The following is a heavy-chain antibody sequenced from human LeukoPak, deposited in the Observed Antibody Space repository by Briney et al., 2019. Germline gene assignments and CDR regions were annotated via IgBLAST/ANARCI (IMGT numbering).Heavy chain of an antibody. Sequence: GGSLRLSCVASGFTFSDYYMTWIRQAPGKGLETSSHISATGSYVDYADSVKGRFTVSRDNAKNSLYVQMNSLRADDTGVYYCARDPPGYKSTDNFFDTWGQGTLVTDSS. CDR1: GFTFSDYY. CDR3: ARDPPGYKSTDNFFDT. D-gene: IGHD2-15*01. V-gene: IGHV3-11*01. CDR2: ISATGSYV. J-gene: IGHJ5*02.